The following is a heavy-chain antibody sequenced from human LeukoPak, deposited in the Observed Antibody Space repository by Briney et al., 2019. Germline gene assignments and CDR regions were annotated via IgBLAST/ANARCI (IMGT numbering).Heavy chain of an antibody. V-gene: IGHV1-69*02. CDR1: GGTFSSYT. J-gene: IGHJ4*02. CDR3: ARAGDDSSGYYAFGY. D-gene: IGHD3-22*01. Sequence: GASVKVSCKASGGTFSSYTIGWVRQAPGQGLEWMGRIIPILGIANYAQKFQGRVTITADKSTSTAYMELSSLRSEDTAVYYCARAGDDSSGYYAFGYWGQGTLVTVSS. CDR2: IIPILGIA.